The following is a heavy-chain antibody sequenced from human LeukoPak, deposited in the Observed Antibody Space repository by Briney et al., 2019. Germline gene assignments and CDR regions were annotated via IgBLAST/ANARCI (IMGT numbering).Heavy chain of an antibody. Sequence: GGSLRLSCATSGFTFSSYSMNWVRQAPGKGLEWVSYISSSSSTIYYADSVKGRFTISRDNAKNSLYLQMNSLRDEDTAVYYCARDDDYVWGSYTYYFDYWGQGTLVTVSS. D-gene: IGHD3-16*01. CDR3: ARDDDYVWGSYTYYFDY. CDR2: ISSSSSTI. V-gene: IGHV3-48*02. J-gene: IGHJ4*02. CDR1: GFTFSSYS.